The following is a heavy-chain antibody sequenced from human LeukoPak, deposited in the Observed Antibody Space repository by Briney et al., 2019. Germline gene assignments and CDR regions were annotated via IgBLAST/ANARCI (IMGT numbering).Heavy chain of an antibody. V-gene: IGHV4-34*01. CDR1: GGSFSGYY. Sequence: PSETLSLTCAVYGGSFSGYYWSWIRQPPGKGLEWIGEINHNENVNYNPSLKSRVTISVDTSKNQFSLKLTSVTAADTAIYYCARETAVAGSFIAINDYWGQGTLVTVSS. J-gene: IGHJ4*02. D-gene: IGHD6-19*01. CDR2: INHNENV. CDR3: ARETAVAGSFIAINDY.